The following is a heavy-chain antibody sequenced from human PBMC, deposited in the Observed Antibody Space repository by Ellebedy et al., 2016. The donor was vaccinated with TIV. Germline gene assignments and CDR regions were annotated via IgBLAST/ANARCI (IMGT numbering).Heavy chain of an antibody. CDR1: GGSFSGYY. CDR2: INHSGST. J-gene: IGHJ4*02. D-gene: IGHD4-23*01. V-gene: IGHV4-34*01. Sequence: SETLSLTXAVYGGSFSGYYWSWIRQPPGKGLEWIGEINHSGSTNYNPSLKSRVTISVDTSKNQFSLKLSSVTAADTAVYYCARVGEIDYGGTTDWGQGTLVTVSS. CDR3: ARVGEIDYGGTTD.